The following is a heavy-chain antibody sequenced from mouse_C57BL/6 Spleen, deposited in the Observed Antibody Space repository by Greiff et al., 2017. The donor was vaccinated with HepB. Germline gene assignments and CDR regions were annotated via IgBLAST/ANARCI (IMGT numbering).Heavy chain of an antibody. J-gene: IGHJ4*01. V-gene: IGHV1-64*01. D-gene: IGHD2-5*01. CDR2: IHPNSGST. CDR3: ATYSNYDDYAMDY. CDR1: GYTFTSYW. Sequence: QVQLQQPGAELVKPGASVKLSCKASGYTFTSYWMHWVKQRPGQGLEWIGMIHPNSGSTNYNEKFKSKATLTVDKSSSTAYMQLSSLTSEDSAVYYCATYSNYDDYAMDYWGQGTSVTVSS.